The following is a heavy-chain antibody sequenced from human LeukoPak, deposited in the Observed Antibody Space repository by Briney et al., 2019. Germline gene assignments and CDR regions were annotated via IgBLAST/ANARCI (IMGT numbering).Heavy chain of an antibody. D-gene: IGHD1-14*01. J-gene: IGHJ4*02. Sequence: ASVKVSCKVSGYTLTELSMHWVRQAPGKGLEWMGGLDPEDGETIYAQKFQGRVTMTEDTSTDTAYMELSSLRSEDTAVYYCATDPAGGNPSYYFDYWGQGTLVTVSS. V-gene: IGHV1-24*01. CDR1: GYTLTELS. CDR2: LDPEDGET. CDR3: ATDPAGGNPSYYFDY.